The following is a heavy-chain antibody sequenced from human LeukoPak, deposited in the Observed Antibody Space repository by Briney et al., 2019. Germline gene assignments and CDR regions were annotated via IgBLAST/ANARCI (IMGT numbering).Heavy chain of an antibody. D-gene: IGHD1-26*01. Sequence: IPSETLSLTCAVSGDSISSDNCWGWIRQPPGKGLEWIGSIYRTGDTNCNPSLKSRVTISIDTSKNQFSLNLSSVTAADTAVYYCARSIVGATFPLGHWGQGALLTVSS. J-gene: IGHJ4*02. CDR2: IYRTGDT. V-gene: IGHV4-38-2*01. CDR3: ARSIVGATFPLGH. CDR1: GDSISSDNC.